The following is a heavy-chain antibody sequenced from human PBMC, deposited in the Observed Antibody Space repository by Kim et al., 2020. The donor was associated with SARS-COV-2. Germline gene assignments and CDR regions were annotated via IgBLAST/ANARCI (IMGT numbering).Heavy chain of an antibody. Sequence: GGSLRLSCAASGFTFRNYGMHWVRQAPGKSLEWVTVISYDGSNEYYADSVKGCFTMSRDTSKNILYLHMNSLRPVDTAVYYCATGGYGGSDSWGQGTLVT. D-gene: IGHD5-12*01. CDR1: GFTFRNYG. CDR2: ISYDGSNE. V-gene: IGHV3-30*03. CDR3: ATGGYGGSDS. J-gene: IGHJ4*02.